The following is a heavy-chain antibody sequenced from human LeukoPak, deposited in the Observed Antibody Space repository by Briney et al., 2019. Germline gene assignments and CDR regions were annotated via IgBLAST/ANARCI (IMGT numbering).Heavy chain of an antibody. V-gene: IGHV1-46*01. Sequence: ASVKVSCKTSGYTFTSYHIHWVRQAPGQGPEWMGTIYSGNGGTKSAQMFRGRITMTGDTSTSTVYMELSSLNSADTAVYFCARAPPRACYFDFWGQGTPVTVSS. J-gene: IGHJ4*02. CDR3: ARAPPRACYFDF. CDR2: IYSGNGGT. CDR1: GYTFTSYH.